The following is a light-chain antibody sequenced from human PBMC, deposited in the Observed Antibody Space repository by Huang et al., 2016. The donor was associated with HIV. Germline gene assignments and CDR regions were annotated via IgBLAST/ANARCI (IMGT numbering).Light chain of an antibody. CDR1: QSINTY. CDR3: QQRSNWPPLT. Sequence: EIVLTQSPATLSLSPGDRATLSCRASQSINTYLAWYKQKPGQAPRLLMYDASNRAAGVPARFSGSGSGTDFTLTISSLEPEDFAVYYCQQRSNWPPLTFGGGTKVEIK. CDR2: DAS. V-gene: IGKV3-11*01. J-gene: IGKJ4*01.